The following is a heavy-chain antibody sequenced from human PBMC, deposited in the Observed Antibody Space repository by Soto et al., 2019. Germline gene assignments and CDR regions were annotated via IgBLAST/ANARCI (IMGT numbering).Heavy chain of an antibody. D-gene: IGHD4-17*01. V-gene: IGHV5-10-1*01. CDR3: ARHYGGNLNDAFDI. Sequence: GESLKISCKGSGDSFTSYWISWVRQMPGKGLEWMGRIDPSDSYTNYSPSFQGHVTISADKSISTAYLQWSSLKASDTAMYYCARHYGGNLNDAFDIWGQGTMVTVSS. CDR2: IDPSDSYT. J-gene: IGHJ3*02. CDR1: GDSFTSYW.